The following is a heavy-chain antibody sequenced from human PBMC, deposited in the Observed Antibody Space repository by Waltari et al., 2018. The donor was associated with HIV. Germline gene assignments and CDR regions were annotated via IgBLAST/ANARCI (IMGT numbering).Heavy chain of an antibody. D-gene: IGHD2-21*01. J-gene: IGHJ5*02. Sequence: EAQFVETGGTVIRPGGSLRLSCSPWNFSVTNHYVSWIRLAPGRGLGWVSAIYVDGTTHYADAVRGRFVISRDSFRNTVNLLLNSLIFDDTATYFCAKGVRYYGPWGQGTPVTVSS. V-gene: IGHV3-53*02. CDR1: NFSVTNHY. CDR2: IYVDGTT. CDR3: AKGVRYYGP.